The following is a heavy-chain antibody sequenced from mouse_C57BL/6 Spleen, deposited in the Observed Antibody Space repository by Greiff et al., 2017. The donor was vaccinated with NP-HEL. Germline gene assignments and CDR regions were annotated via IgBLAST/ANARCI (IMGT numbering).Heavy chain of an antibody. CDR1: GFNIKDYY. CDR3: TRGLYSNYYGDY. D-gene: IGHD2-5*01. CDR2: IDPEDGDT. J-gene: IGHJ2*01. Sequence: VQLQQSGAELVRPGASVKLSCTASGFNIKDYYMHWVKQRPEQGLEWIGRIDPEDGDTEYAPKFQGKATMTAATSSNTAYLQLSSLTSEDTAVYYCTRGLYSNYYGDYWGQGTTRTVSS. V-gene: IGHV14-1*01.